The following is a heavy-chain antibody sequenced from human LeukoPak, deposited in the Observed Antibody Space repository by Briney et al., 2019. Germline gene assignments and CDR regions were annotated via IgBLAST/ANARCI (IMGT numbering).Heavy chain of an antibody. J-gene: IGHJ2*01. CDR2: ISGSGGST. D-gene: IGHD3-10*01. CDR1: GFSVSRNY. Sequence: GGSLRLSCAASGFSVSRNYMTWVRQAPGKGLEWVSAISGSGGSTYYADSVKGRFTISRDNSKNTLYLQMNSLRAEDTAVYYCAKGGTSRVRGVIKGWYFDLWGRGTLVTVSS. V-gene: IGHV3-23*01. CDR3: AKGGTSRVRGVIKGWYFDL.